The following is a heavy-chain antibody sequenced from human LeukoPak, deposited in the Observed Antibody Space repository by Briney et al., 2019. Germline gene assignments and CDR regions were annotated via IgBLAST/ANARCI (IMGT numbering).Heavy chain of an antibody. D-gene: IGHD3-10*01. J-gene: IGHJ4*02. CDR3: ARTTTPHYYGSGSYALGY. CDR1: GFTFSTYA. CDR2: ISYDGSNK. Sequence: PGTFLRLSCAASGFTFSTYAMHWVRQGPGKGLEWVAVISYDGSNKYYADSVKGRFTISRDNSKNTLYLQMSSLSAEDTAVYYCARTTTPHYYGSGSYALGYWGQGTLVTVPS. V-gene: IGHV3-30-3*01.